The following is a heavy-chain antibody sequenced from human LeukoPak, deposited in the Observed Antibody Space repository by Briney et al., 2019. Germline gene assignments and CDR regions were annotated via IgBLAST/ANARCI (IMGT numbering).Heavy chain of an antibody. CDR2: INPSGGST. J-gene: IGHJ4*02. CDR3: ARDLPLSYDILTGYYPPYYFDY. D-gene: IGHD3-9*01. CDR1: GYTFTSYY. V-gene: IGHV1-46*01. Sequence: ASVKVSCKASGYTFTSYYMHWVRQAPGQGLEWMGIINPSGGSTSYAQKFQGRVTMTRDTSTGTVYMELSSLRSEDTAVYYCARDLPLSYDILTGYYPPYYFDYRGQGTLVTVSS.